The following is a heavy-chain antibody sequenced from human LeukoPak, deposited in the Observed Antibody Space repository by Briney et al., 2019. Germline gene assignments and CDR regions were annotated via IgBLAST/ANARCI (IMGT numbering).Heavy chain of an antibody. J-gene: IGHJ5*02. CDR3: ARDRGRIAAAGLDP. Sequence: GASVKVSCKASGYTFTGYYMHWVRQAPGQGLEWMGWINPNSGGTNYAQKFQGRVTMTRDTSTSTAYMELSRLRSDDTAVYYCARDRGRIAAAGLDPWGQGTLVTVSS. D-gene: IGHD6-13*01. V-gene: IGHV1-2*02. CDR1: GYTFTGYY. CDR2: INPNSGGT.